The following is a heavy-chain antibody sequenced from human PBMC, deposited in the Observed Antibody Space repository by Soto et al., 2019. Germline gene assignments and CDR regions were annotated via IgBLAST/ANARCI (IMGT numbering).Heavy chain of an antibody. CDR3: ARDYYYYDSSGYCDY. D-gene: IGHD3-22*01. J-gene: IGHJ4*02. CDR2: ISYDGSNK. V-gene: IGHV3-30-3*01. CDR1: GFTFSSYA. Sequence: SGGSLRLSCAASGFTFSSYAMHWVRQAPGKGLEWVAVISYDGSNKYYADSVKGRFTISRDNSKNTLYLQMNSLRAEDTAVYYCARDYYYYDSSGYCDYWGQGALVTVS.